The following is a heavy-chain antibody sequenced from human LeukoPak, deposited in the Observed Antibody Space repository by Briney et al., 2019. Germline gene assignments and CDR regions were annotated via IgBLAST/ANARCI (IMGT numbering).Heavy chain of an antibody. J-gene: IGHJ4*02. CDR2: MNTKSGNT. V-gene: IGHV1-8*02. CDR1: GYTFTYYD. Sequence: AAVTVSFESSGYTFTYYDINLLRQPAGQGQEWMGWMNTKSGNTGYSQKFQGRVSMTRNTSINTAYMELSSLRSEDTAVYYCARENSGDTSFDYWGQGTLVTVSS. CDR3: ARENSGDTSFDY. D-gene: IGHD5-12*01.